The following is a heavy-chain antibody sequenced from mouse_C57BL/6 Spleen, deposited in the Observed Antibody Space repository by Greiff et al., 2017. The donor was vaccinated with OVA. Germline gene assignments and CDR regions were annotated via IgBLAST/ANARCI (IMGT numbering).Heavy chain of an antibody. CDR3: ARAFYYDYDGAFDY. J-gene: IGHJ2*01. Sequence: VQLQQPGAELVKPGASVKLSCKASGYTFTSYWMHWVKQRPGRGLEWIGMIDPNSGGTKYNEKFKSKATLTVDKPSSTAYMQLSSLTSEDSAVYYCARAFYYDYDGAFDYWGQGTTLTVSS. CDR1: GYTFTSYW. CDR2: IDPNSGGT. V-gene: IGHV1-72*01. D-gene: IGHD2-4*01.